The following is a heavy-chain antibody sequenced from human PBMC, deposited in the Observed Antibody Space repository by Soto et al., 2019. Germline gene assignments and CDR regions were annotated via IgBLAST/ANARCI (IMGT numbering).Heavy chain of an antibody. CDR3: ARQGHGSGRNWFAS. Sequence: SETLSLTCAVSDYSISDGYYWAWIRQPPVKGLECIGSIYYSGNTYYNPSLKSRLTISVDTSKNNFSLKLNSVTAADTAVYYCARQGHGSGRNWFASWGQGTLVTVSS. J-gene: IGHJ5*01. CDR2: IYYSGNT. D-gene: IGHD3-10*01. CDR1: DYSISDGYY. V-gene: IGHV4-38-2*01.